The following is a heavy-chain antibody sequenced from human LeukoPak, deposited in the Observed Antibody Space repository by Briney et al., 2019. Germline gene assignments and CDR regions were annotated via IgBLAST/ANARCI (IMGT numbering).Heavy chain of an antibody. CDR3: ARGAHKIHWF. Sequence: SQTLSLTCDISGDSVSSNTAAWHWVRQSPWRGLEWLGRTYYRSKWSNDYAISVQGPITINPDTSKNQFSLQLNSVTPKDTAVYFCARGAHKIHWFGGPGTLVTASS. D-gene: IGHD3-9*01. CDR2: TYYRSKWSN. CDR1: GDSVSSNTAA. V-gene: IGHV6-1*01. J-gene: IGHJ4*02.